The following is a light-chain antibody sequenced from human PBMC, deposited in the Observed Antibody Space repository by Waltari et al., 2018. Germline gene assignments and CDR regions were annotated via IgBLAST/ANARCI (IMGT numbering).Light chain of an antibody. Sequence: EIVMTQSPATLSVSPGERATLSCRASQSVDSNLAWYQQKPGQPPRLLRYGASTRATGFPARFSGSGSGTEFTLTISSLQSADFAVYYCQQYYNWPYTFGQGTKLEIK. V-gene: IGKV3-15*01. J-gene: IGKJ2*01. CDR2: GAS. CDR3: QQYYNWPYT. CDR1: QSVDSN.